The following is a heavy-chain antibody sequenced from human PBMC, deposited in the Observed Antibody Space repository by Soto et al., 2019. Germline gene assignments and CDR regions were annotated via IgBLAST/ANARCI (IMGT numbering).Heavy chain of an antibody. V-gene: IGHV3-53*02. CDR1: GFTVSSNY. CDR3: ARGAVEMATTDAFAI. CDR2: IYSGGST. J-gene: IGHJ3*02. Sequence: EVQLVETGGGLIQPGGSLRLSCAASGFTVSSNYMSWVRQAPGKGLEWVSVIYSGGSTYYADSVKGRFTISRDNSKNTLYLQLNSLRAEATAVYYCARGAVEMATTDAFAISGQGTMVTVSS. D-gene: IGHD1-26*01.